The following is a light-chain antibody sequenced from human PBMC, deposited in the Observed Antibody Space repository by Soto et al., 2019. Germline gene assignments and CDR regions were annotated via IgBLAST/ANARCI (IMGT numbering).Light chain of an antibody. J-gene: IGKJ3*01. CDR1: QGINND. Sequence: DIQMTQSPSSLSASVGDRVTITCQASQGINNDLNWYQHKLGKAPKLLIYDASTLETGVPSRFSGSRSGTEFTFTISSLQPEDIGTYFCQQYGDLPFTFGPGTKVAIK. V-gene: IGKV1-33*01. CDR2: DAS. CDR3: QQYGDLPFT.